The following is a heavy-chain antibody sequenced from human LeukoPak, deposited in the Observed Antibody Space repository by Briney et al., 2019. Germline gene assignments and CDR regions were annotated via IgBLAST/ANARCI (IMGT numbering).Heavy chain of an antibody. V-gene: IGHV3-74*01. CDR2: INGDGTST. CDR3: AKLVGATTGIDY. CDR1: GFTFSDYW. J-gene: IGHJ4*02. Sequence: GGSLRLSCAASGFTFSDYWMHWVRQAPGKGLVWVSRINGDGTSTRYADSVKCRFTISRDNAKNTLYLQMSSLSAEDTAVYYCAKLVGATTGIDYWGQGTLVTVSS. D-gene: IGHD1-26*01.